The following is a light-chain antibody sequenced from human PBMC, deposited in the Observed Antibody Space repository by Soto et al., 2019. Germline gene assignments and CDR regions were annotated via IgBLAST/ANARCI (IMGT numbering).Light chain of an antibody. CDR1: QDISKN. Sequence: IQMTQSPSSLSASVGDRVTITCQASQDISKNLNWYQQKLGKAPKLLIYDASSLQTGVPSRFSGSGSATHFAFAISSLQPEDIATYYCQQYDNLLPITFGQGTRLEIK. J-gene: IGKJ5*01. CDR2: DAS. CDR3: QQYDNLLPIT. V-gene: IGKV1-33*01.